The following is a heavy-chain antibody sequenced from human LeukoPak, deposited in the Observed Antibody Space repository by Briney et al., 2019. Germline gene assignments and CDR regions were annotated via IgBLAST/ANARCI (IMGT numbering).Heavy chain of an antibody. J-gene: IGHJ5*02. CDR2: ISTSSRYI. V-gene: IGHV3-21*01. D-gene: IGHD2-2*01. Sequence: GESLRLFCAASGFTLSNYDMNWVRQAPGKGLEWVSSISTSSRYIYYKDSVRGRFTISRDDAKNSLYLEMNSLRAEDTAVYYCARADCSSSTCYSRRSWFDPWGQGTLVTVSS. CDR3: ARADCSSSTCYSRRSWFDP. CDR1: GFTLSNYD.